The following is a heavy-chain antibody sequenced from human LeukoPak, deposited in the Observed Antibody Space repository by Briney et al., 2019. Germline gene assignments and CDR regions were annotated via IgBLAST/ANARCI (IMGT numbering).Heavy chain of an antibody. Sequence: PGRSLGLSCTASGFTFSSYGMHWVRQAPGTGLELVSVIWHDGSNKYYADSVKGRFTISRDDSKNTLYLQMNSLRAEDTAVYYCAKEATACSGGRCHFDYWGQGTLVTVSS. V-gene: IGHV3-33*06. J-gene: IGHJ4*02. CDR3: AKEATACSGGRCHFDY. CDR2: IWHDGSNK. D-gene: IGHD2-15*01. CDR1: GFTFSSYG.